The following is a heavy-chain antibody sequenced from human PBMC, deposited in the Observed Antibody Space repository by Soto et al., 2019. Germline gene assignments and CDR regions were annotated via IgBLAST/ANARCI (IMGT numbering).Heavy chain of an antibody. CDR1: GDSISSSSYY. CDR3: ARRDAYNWNYAFGY. D-gene: IGHD1-7*01. Sequence: SETLSLTCTVSGDSISSSSYYWGWIRQPPGKGLEWIGSIYYSGSTYYNPSLKSRVTISVDTSKNQFSLRLSSVTAADTAVYYCARRDAYNWNYAFGYWGQGTLVTVSS. J-gene: IGHJ4*02. V-gene: IGHV4-39*01. CDR2: IYYSGST.